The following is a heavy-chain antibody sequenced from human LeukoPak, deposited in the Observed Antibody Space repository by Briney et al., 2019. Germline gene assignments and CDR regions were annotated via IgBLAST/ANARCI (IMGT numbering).Heavy chain of an antibody. V-gene: IGHV1-8*01. CDR3: ARGDGPGYGMDV. CDR1: GYTFTSYD. Sequence: ASVKVSCKASGYTFTSYDINWVRQATGQGLEWMGWMNPNSGNTGYAQKFQGRVTMTRNTSISTAYMELSSLRSEDTAVYYRARGDGPGYGMDVWGQGTTVTVSS. CDR2: MNPNSGNT. J-gene: IGHJ6*02.